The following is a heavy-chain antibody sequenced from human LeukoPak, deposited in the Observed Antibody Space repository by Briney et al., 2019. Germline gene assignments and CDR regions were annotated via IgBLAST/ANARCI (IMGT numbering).Heavy chain of an antibody. D-gene: IGHD2-2*01. CDR1: GGTFSSYA. J-gene: IGHJ6*02. CDR3: ARESVRGVVVPAAPYGMDV. V-gene: IGHV1-69*04. CDR2: IIPILGIA. Sequence: GASVKVSCKASGGTFSSYAISWVRQAPGQGLEWMGRIIPILGIANYAQKFQGRVTITADKSTSTAYMELSSLRSEDTAVYYCARESVRGVVVPAAPYGMDVWGQGTTVTVSS.